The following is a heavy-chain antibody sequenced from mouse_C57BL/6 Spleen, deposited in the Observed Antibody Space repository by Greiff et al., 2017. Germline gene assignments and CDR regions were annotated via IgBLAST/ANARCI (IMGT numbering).Heavy chain of an antibody. J-gene: IGHJ4*01. Sequence: EVQLVESEGGLVQPGSSMKLSCTASGFTFSDYYMAWVRQVPEKGLEWVANINYDGSSTYYLDSLKSRFIISRDNAKNILYLQMSSLKSEDTATYYCARWLLRFYAMDYWGQGTSVTVSS. CDR2: INYDGSST. CDR1: GFTFSDYY. V-gene: IGHV5-16*01. D-gene: IGHD2-3*01. CDR3: ARWLLRFYAMDY.